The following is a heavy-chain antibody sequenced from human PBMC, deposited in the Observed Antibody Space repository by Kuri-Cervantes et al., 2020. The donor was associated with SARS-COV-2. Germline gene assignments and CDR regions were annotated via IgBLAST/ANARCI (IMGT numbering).Heavy chain of an antibody. CDR3: ARDQDDFWSGYRLTFDY. CDR2: ISWDGGST. V-gene: IGHV3-43D*03. CDR1: GFTFDDYA. D-gene: IGHD3-3*01. J-gene: IGHJ4*02. Sequence: GESLKIFCAASGFTFDDYAMHWVRQAPGKGLEWVSLISWDGGSTYYADSVKGRLTISRDNSKNTLYLQMNSLRAEDTAVYYCARDQDDFWSGYRLTFDYWGQGTLVTVSS.